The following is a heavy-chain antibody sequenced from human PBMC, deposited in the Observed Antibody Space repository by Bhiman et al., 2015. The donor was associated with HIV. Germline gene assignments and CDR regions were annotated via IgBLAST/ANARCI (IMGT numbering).Heavy chain of an antibody. Sequence: VKLVESGGGLVQPGGSLRLSCAASGFTFSTYGMQWVRQAPGKGLEWVAFIKNDGTNEFYGDSVKGRFTISRDNSKNTVSLHMDSLRPEDTALYYCAKDLGTWGPLDYWGHGTLVTVSS. CDR3: AKDLGTWGPLDY. CDR2: IKNDGTNE. J-gene: IGHJ4*01. D-gene: IGHD3-16*01. CDR1: GFTFSTYG. V-gene: IGHV3-30*02.